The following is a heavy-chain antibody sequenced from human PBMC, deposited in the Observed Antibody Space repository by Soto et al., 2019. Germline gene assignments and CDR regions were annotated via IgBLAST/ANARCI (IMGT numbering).Heavy chain of an antibody. CDR2: INHSGST. D-gene: IGHD6-13*01. J-gene: IGHJ4*02. CDR1: GGSFSGYY. Sequence: QVQLQQWGAGLLKPSETLSLTCAVYGGSFSGYYRSWIRQPPGKGLEWIGEINHSGSTNYNPSLKSRVTISVDTSKNQFSLKLSSVTAADTAVYYCARGLPKQQLTGWGQGTLVTVSS. CDR3: ARGLPKQQLTG. V-gene: IGHV4-34*01.